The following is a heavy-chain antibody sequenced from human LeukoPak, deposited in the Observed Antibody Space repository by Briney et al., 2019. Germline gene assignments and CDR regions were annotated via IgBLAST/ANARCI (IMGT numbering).Heavy chain of an antibody. CDR1: GFTFSSYW. Sequence: GGSLRLSCAASGFTFSSYWMNWARQAPGKGLEWVASINHNGNVNYYVDSVKGRFTISRDNAKSSLYLQMNSLRAEDTALYYCVRAMDVWGQGTTVTVSS. CDR3: VRAMDV. CDR2: INHNGNVN. V-gene: IGHV3-7*01. J-gene: IGHJ6*02.